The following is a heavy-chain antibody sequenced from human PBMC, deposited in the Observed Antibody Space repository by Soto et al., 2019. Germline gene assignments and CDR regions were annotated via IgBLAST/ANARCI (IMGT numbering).Heavy chain of an antibody. J-gene: IGHJ4*02. CDR1: GYGFTTYG. D-gene: IGHD1-1*01. Sequence: QIHLVQSGAEVKKPGASVKVSCKGSGYGFTTYGITWVRQAPGQGLEWMAWISAHNGNTNYAQKLQGRVTVTRDTSTSTACMVLRRLRSDDTAVYYCARGRYGDYWGQGALVTVSS. CDR3: ARGRYGDY. CDR2: ISAHNGNT. V-gene: IGHV1-18*01.